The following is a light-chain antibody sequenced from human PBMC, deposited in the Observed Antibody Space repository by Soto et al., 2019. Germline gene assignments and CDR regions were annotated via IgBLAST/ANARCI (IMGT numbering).Light chain of an antibody. CDR3: CSYAGSSTLV. V-gene: IGLV2-23*01. J-gene: IGLJ2*01. CDR2: EGS. Sequence: QSALTQPASVSGSPGQSITISCTGTSSDVGSYKFVSWYQQHPVKAPKLMIYEGSKRPSGVSNRFSGSKLGNTASLTISGLQAEDEADYYCCSYAGSSTLVFGGGTKVTVL. CDR1: SSDVGSYKF.